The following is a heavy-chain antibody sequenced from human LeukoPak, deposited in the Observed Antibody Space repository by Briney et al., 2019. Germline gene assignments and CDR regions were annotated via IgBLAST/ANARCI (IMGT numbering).Heavy chain of an antibody. V-gene: IGHV3-7*01. CDR2: IKQDGSDK. CDR1: GFTFSSYW. Sequence: GGSLRLSCAASGFTFSSYWMSWVRQAPGEGLEWVANIKQDGSDKYYVDSVKGRFTISRDNAKNSLYLQMNSLRAEDTAVYYCARGRVPDAGWWYFDLWGRGTLVTV. J-gene: IGHJ2*01. CDR3: ARGRVPDAGWWYFDL. D-gene: IGHD2-2*01.